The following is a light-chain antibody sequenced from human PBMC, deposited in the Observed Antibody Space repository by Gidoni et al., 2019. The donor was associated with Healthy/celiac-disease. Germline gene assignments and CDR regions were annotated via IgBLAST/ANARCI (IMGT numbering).Light chain of an antibody. V-gene: IGLV1-40*01. CDR1: SSNIGAGYD. Sequence: QSVLTQPPSVSGAPGQRVTISCTGSSSNIGAGYDVHWYQQLPGTAPKLLIYGNSNRPSGVPDRFSGSKSGTSASLAITGLQAEDEADYYCQSYDSSLSVAGVFGGGTKLTVX. CDR3: QSYDSSLSVAGV. CDR2: GNS. J-gene: IGLJ3*02.